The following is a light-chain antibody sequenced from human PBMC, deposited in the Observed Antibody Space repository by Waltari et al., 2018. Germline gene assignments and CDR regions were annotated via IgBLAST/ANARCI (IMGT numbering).Light chain of an antibody. V-gene: IGKV3-20*01. CDR2: DAS. CDR3: QKYGTLPAT. CDR1: QSISRY. J-gene: IGKJ1*01. Sequence: EIMLTQSQGNLSLSPGERATLPCRARQSISRYLAWYQHKPGQAPRLLIDDASTRATGIPDRFSGSGSGTDFSLTISRLEPEDFAVYYCQKYGTLPATFGQGTKVEIK.